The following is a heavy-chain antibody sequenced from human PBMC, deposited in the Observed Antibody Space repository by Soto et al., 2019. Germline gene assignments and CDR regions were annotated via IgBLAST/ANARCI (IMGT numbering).Heavy chain of an antibody. J-gene: IGHJ6*02. CDR2: IYYSGST. V-gene: IGHV4-30-4*01. Sequence: QVHLEESGPGLVKPSQTLSLTCTVLGDSIRSGDYYWNWIRQPPGRGLEWIGYIYYSGSTYYNPSLKSRLTMSVDTSKNQFSLRLSSVIAADTAVYYCARSVGYYYYGMDGWGQGTTVIVSS. D-gene: IGHD1-26*01. CDR1: GDSIRSGDYY. CDR3: ARSVGYYYYGMDG.